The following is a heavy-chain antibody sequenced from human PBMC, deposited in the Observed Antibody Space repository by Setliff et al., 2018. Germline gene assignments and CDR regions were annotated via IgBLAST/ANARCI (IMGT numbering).Heavy chain of an antibody. V-gene: IGHV3-21*01. CDR1: GFIFSNFG. J-gene: IGHJ6*02. Sequence: GGSLRLSCAASGFIFSNFGINWVRQAPGKGLAWVSSITGSGTYIYYADSVKGRFTISRDNAKNSLFLQMNSLRAEDTGIYYCARDLGTQLVLSGYYGMDVWGQGTTVTVSS. D-gene: IGHD6-6*01. CDR3: ARDLGTQLVLSGYYGMDV. CDR2: ITGSGTYI.